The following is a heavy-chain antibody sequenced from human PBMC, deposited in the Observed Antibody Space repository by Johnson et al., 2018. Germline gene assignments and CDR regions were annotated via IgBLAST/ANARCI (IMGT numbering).Heavy chain of an antibody. J-gene: IGHJ6*02. V-gene: IGHV3-33*01. CDR2: IWNDGSNK. CDR3: ARDSVLIDFWSGYRHYYYGMDV. D-gene: IGHD3-3*01. CDR1: GFTFSSYG. Sequence: QVQLVESGGGVVQPGRSLRLSCAASGFTFSSYGMHWVRQAPGKGLEWVAVIWNDGSNKYYADSVKGRFTISRDNSKNTLYLQMNSLRAEDTALYYCARDSVLIDFWSGYRHYYYGMDVWGQGTTVTVAS.